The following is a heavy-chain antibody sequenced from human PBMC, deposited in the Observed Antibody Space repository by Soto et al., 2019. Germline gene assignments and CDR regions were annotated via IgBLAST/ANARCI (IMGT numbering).Heavy chain of an antibody. CDR3: AKGRVGVNCRTGGSDI. V-gene: IGHV3-23*01. J-gene: IGHJ3*02. CDR2: ISGSGGNT. D-gene: IGHD2-15*01. Sequence: RLSCTLSGFTFSSHVMSWVRQAPGKGLEWVSTISGSGGNTYYPDSVKGRFTISRDNSKNTLFLQMNSLRAEDTAVYYCAKGRVGVNCRTGGSDIW. CDR1: GFTFSSHV.